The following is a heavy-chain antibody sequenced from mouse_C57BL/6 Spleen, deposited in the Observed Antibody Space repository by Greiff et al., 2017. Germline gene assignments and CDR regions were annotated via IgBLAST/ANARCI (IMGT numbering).Heavy chain of an antibody. Sequence: EVQLQQSGPELVKPGDSVKISCKASGYSFTGYFMNWVMQSPGKSLEWIGRINPYNGDTFYNQKFKGKATLTVDKSSSTAHMELRSLTSEDSAVYYCARYPDYYGSSYRYAMDYWGQGTSVTVSS. D-gene: IGHD1-1*01. CDR1: GYSFTGYF. V-gene: IGHV1-20*01. CDR3: ARYPDYYGSSYRYAMDY. J-gene: IGHJ4*01. CDR2: INPYNGDT.